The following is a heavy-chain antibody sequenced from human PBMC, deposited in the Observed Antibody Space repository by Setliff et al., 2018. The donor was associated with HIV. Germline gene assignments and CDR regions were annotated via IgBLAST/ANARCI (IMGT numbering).Heavy chain of an antibody. CDR3: ARGKGVGGVVITGGLDV. CDR2: MNPNSGVS. Sequence: VKVSCKAFGPGFTNVDIHWLRRATGQGLEWVGFMNPNSGVSGYAEKFHGRVSMTRDTSTSTAYMELSSLTSEDTAVYWCARGKGVGGVVITGGLDVWGKGTTVTVSS. V-gene: IGHV1-8*01. J-gene: IGHJ6*04. D-gene: IGHD3-10*01. CDR1: GPGFTNVD.